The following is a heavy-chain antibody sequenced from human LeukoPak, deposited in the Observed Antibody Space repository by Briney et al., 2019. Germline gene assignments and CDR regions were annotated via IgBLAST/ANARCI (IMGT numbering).Heavy chain of an antibody. CDR1: GFTFSSYA. D-gene: IGHD6-13*01. CDR3: VKDRVSISSSGYFDY. V-gene: IGHV3-30*18. Sequence: PGGSLRLSCAASGFTFSSYAMYWVRQPPGKGLEWPAVISHDGSNKYYADSVKGRFTISRDNSKNTLYLQMSSLRAEDTAVYYCVKDRVSISSSGYFDYWGQGTLVTVSS. CDR2: ISHDGSNK. J-gene: IGHJ4*02.